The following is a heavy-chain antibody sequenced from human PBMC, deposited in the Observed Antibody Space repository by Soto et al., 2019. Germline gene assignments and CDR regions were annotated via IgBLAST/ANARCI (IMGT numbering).Heavy chain of an antibody. J-gene: IGHJ4*02. CDR3: AKEGGFSSREFDS. CDR2: IHPSGADT. Sequence: ASVKVSCKAAGYTFTSDFLHWVRQAPGQGLEWMGVIHPSGADTHFAQKFQGRVAMTRDTSTNTVHMELSSLRSEDTAVYYCAKEGGFSSREFDSWGQGTQVTVSS. D-gene: IGHD5-18*01. CDR1: GYTFTSDF. V-gene: IGHV1-46*01.